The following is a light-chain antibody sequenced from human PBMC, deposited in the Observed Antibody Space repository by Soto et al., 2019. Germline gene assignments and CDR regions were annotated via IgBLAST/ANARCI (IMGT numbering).Light chain of an antibody. CDR2: GAS. J-gene: IGKJ2*01. V-gene: IGKV3-20*01. Sequence: EIVLTQSPGTLSLSPGERATLSCRASQSVSSSYLAWYQQKPGQTPRLLIYGASSRATGIPDRFSGSGSGTDFTLIISRLEPEDFAVYYCQQFGNSPYTFGQGTKLDIK. CDR1: QSVSSSY. CDR3: QQFGNSPYT.